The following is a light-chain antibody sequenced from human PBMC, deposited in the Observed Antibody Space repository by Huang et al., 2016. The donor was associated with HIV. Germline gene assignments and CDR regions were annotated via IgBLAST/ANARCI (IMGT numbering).Light chain of an antibody. CDR3: QQNNNWPPLFT. Sequence: EIVMTQSPATLSASPGERATLSCRASQSVSSNLAGYQQTPGQAPRLLSYGASTRATGSPARVSGSGSGTEFTLTINSLQSEDFAVYYCQQNNNWPPLFTFGPGTKVDIK. CDR1: QSVSSN. J-gene: IGKJ3*01. V-gene: IGKV3-15*01. CDR2: GAS.